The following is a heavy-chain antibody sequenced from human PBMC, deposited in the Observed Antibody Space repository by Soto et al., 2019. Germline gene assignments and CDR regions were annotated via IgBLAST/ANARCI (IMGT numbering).Heavy chain of an antibody. CDR2: INAGNGNT. CDR3: AREGGRVELLDAFDI. Sequence: SVKVSCTSSVYTFTSYAMHWVRQAPGQRLEWMGWINAGNGNTKYSQKFQGRVTITRDTYASTAYMELSSLRSEDTAVYYCAREGGRVELLDAFDIWGQGTMVTVSS. CDR1: VYTFTSYA. V-gene: IGHV1-3*01. D-gene: IGHD1-7*01. J-gene: IGHJ3*02.